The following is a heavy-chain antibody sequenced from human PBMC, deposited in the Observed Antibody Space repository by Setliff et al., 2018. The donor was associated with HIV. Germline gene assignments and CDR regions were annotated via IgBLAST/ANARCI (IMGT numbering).Heavy chain of an antibody. Sequence: PSETLSLTCTVSGYSIGSGYYWGWSRQTPERGLEWIGSIIYHGTTYINPSLKGRVSMSLDTSKNQFSLELTSVTAADTAVYYCARVAVPGLGYFQSWGQGTLVTVSS. CDR1: GYSIGSGYY. CDR2: IIYHGTT. CDR3: ARVAVPGLGYFQS. J-gene: IGHJ1*01. D-gene: IGHD6-19*01. V-gene: IGHV4-38-2*02.